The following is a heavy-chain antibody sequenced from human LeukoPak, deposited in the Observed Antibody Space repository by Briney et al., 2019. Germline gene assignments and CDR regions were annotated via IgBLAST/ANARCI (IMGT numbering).Heavy chain of an antibody. V-gene: IGHV3-23*01. CDR3: AKGRGFAPSNWFDP. CDR1: GFTFSSYA. Sequence: PGGSLRLSCAASGFTFSSYAMSWVRQAPGKGLEWVSAISGSGGSTYYADSVKGRFTVSRDNPKNTLFLQMNSLRAEDTAVYYCAKGRGFAPSNWFDPWGQGTLVTVSS. J-gene: IGHJ5*02. CDR2: ISGSGGST. D-gene: IGHD3-10*01.